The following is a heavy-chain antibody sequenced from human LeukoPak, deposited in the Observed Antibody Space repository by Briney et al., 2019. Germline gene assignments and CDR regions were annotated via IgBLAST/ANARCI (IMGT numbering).Heavy chain of an antibody. V-gene: IGHV1-2*02. D-gene: IGHD3-10*01. Sequence: GASVKVSCKASGYTFTGYHMHWVRQAPGQGLEWMGWINPNSGGTNYAQKFQGRVTMTRDTSISTAYMELSRLRSDDTAVYYCARVVVRGVIKGLWDYWGQGTLVTVSS. CDR3: ARVVVRGVIKGLWDY. CDR2: INPNSGGT. CDR1: GYTFTGYH. J-gene: IGHJ4*02.